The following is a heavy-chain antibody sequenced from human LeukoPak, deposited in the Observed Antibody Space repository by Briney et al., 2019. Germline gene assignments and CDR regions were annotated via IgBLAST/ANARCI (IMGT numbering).Heavy chain of an antibody. D-gene: IGHD4-23*01. V-gene: IGHV4-39*07. CDR2: IYYSGST. CDR1: GGSIGSSSYY. Sequence: SETLSLTCTVSGGSIGSSSYYWGWIRQPPGKGLEWIGSIYYSGSTYYNPSLKSRVTISVDTSKNQFSLKLSSVTAADTAVYYCARDDYGGNSIWGQGAMVTVSS. CDR3: ARDDYGGNSI. J-gene: IGHJ3*02.